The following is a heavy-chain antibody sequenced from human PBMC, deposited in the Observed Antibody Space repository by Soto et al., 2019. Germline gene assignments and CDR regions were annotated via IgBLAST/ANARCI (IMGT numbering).Heavy chain of an antibody. CDR2: VWYDGTTK. V-gene: IGHV3-33*01. Sequence: QVQLVESGGGVVQPGTSLRLSCAASGSTFSNYGMHWVRQAPGKGLEWVAVVWYDGTTKSYPDSVKGRFTISRDNSINPLYLQMNSLRVEDTAVYYCATVDNYYGSVFWGQGTLVTVSS. CDR1: GSTFSNYG. J-gene: IGHJ4*02. CDR3: ATVDNYYGSVF. D-gene: IGHD3-10*01.